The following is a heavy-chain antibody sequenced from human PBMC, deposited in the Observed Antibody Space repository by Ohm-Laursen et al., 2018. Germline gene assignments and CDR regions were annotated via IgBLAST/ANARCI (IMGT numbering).Heavy chain of an antibody. D-gene: IGHD2-15*01. V-gene: IGHV3-43*01. CDR2: INWNGDTT. J-gene: IGHJ5*01. Sequence: GQTLSLTCAASGFTFTEYTMQWVRQSPGKGLEWVSLINWNGDTTYYADSVKGRFIISRDNSKNSLHLQMYSLRIEDTGVYYCVKEGGTMYFDSWGQGTLVTVSP. CDR3: VKEGGTMYFDS. CDR1: GFTFTEYT.